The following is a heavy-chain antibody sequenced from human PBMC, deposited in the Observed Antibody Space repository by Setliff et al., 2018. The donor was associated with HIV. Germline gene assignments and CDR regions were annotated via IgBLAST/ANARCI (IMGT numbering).Heavy chain of an antibody. CDR3: ARTSPLYSRTFDAFDI. D-gene: IGHD6-13*01. CDR1: GYTFTNFG. J-gene: IGHJ3*02. CDR2: INPTGAST. V-gene: IGHV1-46*01. Sequence: ASVKVSCKASGYTFTNFGITWVRQAPGQGLEWMGIINPTGASTTYAQQFQGRVTMTRDTSTSTVYMELSSLRSEDTAVYFCARTSPLYSRTFDAFDIWGQGTMVTVSS.